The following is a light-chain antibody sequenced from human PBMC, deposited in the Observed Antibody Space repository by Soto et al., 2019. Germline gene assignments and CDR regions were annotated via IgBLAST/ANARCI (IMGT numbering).Light chain of an antibody. V-gene: IGKV1-39*01. Sequence: DIQMTQSPSSLSASVGDRVTITCRASQSISRYLNWYQQKPGKAPKLLIYAASSLQSGVPSRFSGSGSATDFSLTISSLQPGDFATYYCQQSYNTPLTFGPGTEVDIK. J-gene: IGKJ3*01. CDR3: QQSYNTPLT. CDR2: AAS. CDR1: QSISRY.